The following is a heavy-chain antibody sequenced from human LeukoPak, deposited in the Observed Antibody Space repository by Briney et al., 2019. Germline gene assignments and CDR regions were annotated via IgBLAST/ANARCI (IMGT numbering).Heavy chain of an antibody. Sequence: SETLSLTCTVSGGSISSYYWSWIRQPAGKGLEWIGRIYTSGSTNYNPSLKSRVTMSVDTPKNQFSLKLSSVTAADTAVYYCARGLVVPAAWGYYYYYMDVWGKGTTVTVSS. CDR1: GGSISSYY. CDR2: IYTSGST. D-gene: IGHD2-2*01. V-gene: IGHV4-4*07. CDR3: ARGLVVPAAWGYYYYYMDV. J-gene: IGHJ6*03.